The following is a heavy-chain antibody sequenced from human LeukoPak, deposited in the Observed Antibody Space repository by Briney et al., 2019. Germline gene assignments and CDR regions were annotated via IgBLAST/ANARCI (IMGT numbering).Heavy chain of an antibody. V-gene: IGHV1-69*04. CDR3: AKDSGPGITMVRGEMRY. CDR2: IIPILGIA. D-gene: IGHD3-10*01. CDR1: GGTFSSYA. Sequence: ASVKVSCKASGGTFSSYAISWVRQAPGQGLEWMGRIIPILGIANYAQKFQGRVTITADKTTSTAYMELSSLRAEDTALYYCAKDSGPGITMVRGEMRYWGQGTLVTVSS. J-gene: IGHJ4*02.